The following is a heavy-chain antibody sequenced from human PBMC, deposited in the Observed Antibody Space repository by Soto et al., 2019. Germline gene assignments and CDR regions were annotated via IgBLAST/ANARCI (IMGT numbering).Heavy chain of an antibody. V-gene: IGHV3-30-3*01. CDR2: ISYDGSNK. D-gene: IGHD4-4*01. CDR3: ARVDYSNYFR. Sequence: PGGSLLLSCASSVFTFSSYAMHWVRQAPGKGLEWVAVISYDGSNKYYADSVKGRFTISRDNSKNTLYLQMNSLRAEDTAVYYCARVDYSNYFRWGQGTLVTVSS. CDR1: VFTFSSYA. J-gene: IGHJ4*02.